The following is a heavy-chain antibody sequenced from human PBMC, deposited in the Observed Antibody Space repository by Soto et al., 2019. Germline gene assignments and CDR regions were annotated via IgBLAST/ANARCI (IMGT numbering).Heavy chain of an antibody. D-gene: IGHD3-3*01. CDR3: ARLGFNYDFLSGYYNVHHYYGIDV. Sequence: SVKVSCKASGYTLTTHYIHWVRQAPGQGPEWMGIIVPRIGTANYAQKFQGRVTITADESTSTAYMELSSLKASDTATYYCARLGFNYDFLSGYYNVHHYYGIDVWGQGTTVTVS. V-gene: IGHV1-69*11. J-gene: IGHJ6*02. CDR1: GYTLTTHY. CDR2: IVPRIGTA.